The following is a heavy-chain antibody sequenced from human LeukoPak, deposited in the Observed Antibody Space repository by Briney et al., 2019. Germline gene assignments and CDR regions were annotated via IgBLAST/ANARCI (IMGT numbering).Heavy chain of an antibody. D-gene: IGHD1-26*01. CDR2: IYTSGST. CDR1: GGSISSYY. CDR3: AREDRYSGSYRTPLFDY. Sequence: SETLSLTCTVSGGSISSYYWSWIRQPAGKGLEWIGRIYTSGSTSYNPSLKSRVTMSVDTSKNQFSLKLSSVTAADTAVYYCAREDRYSGSYRTPLFDYWGQGTLVTVSS. J-gene: IGHJ4*02. V-gene: IGHV4-4*07.